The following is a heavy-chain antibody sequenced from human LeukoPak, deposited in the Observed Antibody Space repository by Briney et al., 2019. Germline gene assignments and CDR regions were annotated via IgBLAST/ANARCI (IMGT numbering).Heavy chain of an antibody. CDR1: GYSISSGYY. CDR3: ARGTTTFDY. D-gene: IGHD4-17*01. Sequence: PSETLSLTCTVSGYSISSGYYWGWIRQPAGKGLEWIGRIYTSGSTNYNPSLKSRVTMSVDTSKNQFSLKLSSVTAADTAVYYCARGTTTFDYWGQGTLVTVSS. J-gene: IGHJ4*02. CDR2: IYTSGST. V-gene: IGHV4-61*02.